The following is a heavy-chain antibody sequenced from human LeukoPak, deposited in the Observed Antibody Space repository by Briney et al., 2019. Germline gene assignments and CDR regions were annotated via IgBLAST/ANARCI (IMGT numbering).Heavy chain of an antibody. D-gene: IGHD3-9*01. CDR3: AKDKVLRYFDWLFDLDY. J-gene: IGHJ4*02. CDR1: GFTFSSYG. Sequence: PGGSLRLSCIASGFTFSSYGMYWVRQAPGKGLERVAFIRYDGSNKYYADSVKGRFTISRDNSKNTLYLQMNSLRAEDTAEYYCAKDKVLRYFDWLFDLDYWGQGTLVTVSS. CDR2: IRYDGSNK. V-gene: IGHV3-30*02.